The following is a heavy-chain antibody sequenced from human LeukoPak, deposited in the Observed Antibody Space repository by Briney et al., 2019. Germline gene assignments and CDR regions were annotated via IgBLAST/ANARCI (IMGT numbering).Heavy chain of an antibody. D-gene: IGHD2-15*01. V-gene: IGHV3-74*01. Sequence: VESLGLSCAASGFTFSSYWVHWVRQPPGKGLVWVSRINSDGSTTTFADSVKGRFTISRDNAQNTLYLQMNSLRAEDTAVYYCARGAQGYYYDYMDVWGKGTTVIVSS. CDR2: INSDGSTT. CDR3: ARGAQGYYYDYMDV. CDR1: GFTFSSYW. J-gene: IGHJ6*03.